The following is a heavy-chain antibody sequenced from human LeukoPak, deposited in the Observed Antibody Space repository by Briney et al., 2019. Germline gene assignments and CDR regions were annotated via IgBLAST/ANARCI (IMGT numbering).Heavy chain of an antibody. CDR1: GFTFSSYA. V-gene: IGHV3-23*01. CDR3: AKDTLGATRIYFDY. D-gene: IGHD5-12*01. Sequence: GGSLRLSCAASGFTFSSYAMSWVRQAPGKGLEWVSAISGSGGSTYYADSVKGRFTISRDNSMNTLYLQMNSLRAEDTAVYYCAKDTLGATRIYFDYWGQGTLVTVSS. CDR2: ISGSGGST. J-gene: IGHJ4*02.